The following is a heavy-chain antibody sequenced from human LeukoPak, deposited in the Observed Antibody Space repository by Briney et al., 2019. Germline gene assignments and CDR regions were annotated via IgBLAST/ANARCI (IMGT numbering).Heavy chain of an antibody. CDR1: GFTFTTYA. CDR2: VSKSDGTT. V-gene: IGHV3-23*01. Sequence: GGSLRLSCAASGFTFTTYAMSWVRQAPGKGLEWVSSVSKSDGTTYYADSVKGRLTISRDNSKNTLHLQMNGLRAEDTAVYYCARGSYGMDVWGQGTTVTVSS. J-gene: IGHJ6*02. CDR3: ARGSYGMDV.